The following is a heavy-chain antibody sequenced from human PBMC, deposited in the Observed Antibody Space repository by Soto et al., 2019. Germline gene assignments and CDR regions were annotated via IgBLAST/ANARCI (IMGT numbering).Heavy chain of an antibody. CDR3: AKDPTRSVLRFLEWSRYGMDV. CDR1: GFTFSSYA. D-gene: IGHD3-3*01. V-gene: IGHV3-23*01. Sequence: GGSLRLSCAASGFTFSSYAMSWVRQAPGKGLEWVSAISGSGGSTYYADSVKGRFTISRDNSKNTLYLQMNSLRAEDTAVYYCAKDPTRSVLRFLEWSRYGMDVWGQGTTVTVSS. J-gene: IGHJ6*02. CDR2: ISGSGGST.